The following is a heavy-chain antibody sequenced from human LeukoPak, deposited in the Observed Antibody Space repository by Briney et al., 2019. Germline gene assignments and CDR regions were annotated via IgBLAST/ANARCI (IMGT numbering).Heavy chain of an antibody. V-gene: IGHV4-39*01. CDR3: ARGGSMVRGVIFWFDP. CDR2: IYYSGST. Sequence: SETLSLTCTVSGGSISSSSYYWGWIRQPPGKGLEWIGSIYYSGSTYYNPSLKSRVTISVDTSKNQFSLKLSSVTAADTAVYYCARGGSMVRGVIFWFDPWGRGTLVTVSS. D-gene: IGHD3-10*01. CDR1: GGSISSSSYY. J-gene: IGHJ5*02.